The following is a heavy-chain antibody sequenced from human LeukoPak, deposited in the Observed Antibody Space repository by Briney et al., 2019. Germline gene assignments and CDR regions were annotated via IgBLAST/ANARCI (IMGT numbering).Heavy chain of an antibody. CDR2: ISRNSGSI. CDR1: GFTFDDYA. V-gene: IGHV3-9*01. D-gene: IGHD6-19*01. J-gene: IGHJ4*02. Sequence: GGSLRLSCAASGFTFDDYAIHWVRQAPGMGLEWVSGISRNSGSIGYADSVKGRCTISRDNAKKYVFLQMNSLRPEDTALYYCAKEVAGGMDYWGQGTLVTV. CDR3: AKEVAGGMDY.